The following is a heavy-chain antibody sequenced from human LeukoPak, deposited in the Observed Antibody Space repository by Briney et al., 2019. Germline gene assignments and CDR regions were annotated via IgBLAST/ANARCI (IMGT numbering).Heavy chain of an antibody. D-gene: IGHD3-16*01. J-gene: IGHJ4*02. CDR2: ISAYNGNT. CDR3: ARDVGRSYDLDY. V-gene: IGHV1-18*01. Sequence: ASVKVSCKASGYTFTRYGISWVRQAPGQGLEWMGLISAYNGNTDYAQSLQGRVTMTIDTSTSTVYMELRSLRSDDTSVYYCARDVGRSYDLDYWGQGALVTVSS. CDR1: GYTFTRYG.